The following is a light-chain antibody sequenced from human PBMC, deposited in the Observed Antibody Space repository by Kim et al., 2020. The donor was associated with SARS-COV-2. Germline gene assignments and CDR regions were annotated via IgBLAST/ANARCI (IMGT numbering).Light chain of an antibody. CDR2: YDS. V-gene: IGLV3-21*04. CDR1: NIGSKS. Sequence: PGKPATITCGGNNIGSKSVHWYQQKPGQAPVLVIYYDSDRPSGIPERFSGSNSGNTATLTISRVEAGDEADYYCQVWDSSSDHPVFGGGTQLTVL. CDR3: QVWDSSSDHPV. J-gene: IGLJ3*02.